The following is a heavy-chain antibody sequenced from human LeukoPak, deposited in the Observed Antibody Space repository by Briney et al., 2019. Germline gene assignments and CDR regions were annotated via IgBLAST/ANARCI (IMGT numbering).Heavy chain of an antibody. CDR1: GYAFTSYY. Sequence: ASVKVSCKASGYAFTSYYMHWVRQAPGQGLEWMGIINPSGGSTSYAQKFQGRVTMTRDTSTSTVYMELSSLRSEDTAVYYCARPGGDAVYGMDVWGKGTTVTVSS. D-gene: IGHD2-21*02. CDR3: ARPGGDAVYGMDV. CDR2: INPSGGST. J-gene: IGHJ6*04. V-gene: IGHV1-46*01.